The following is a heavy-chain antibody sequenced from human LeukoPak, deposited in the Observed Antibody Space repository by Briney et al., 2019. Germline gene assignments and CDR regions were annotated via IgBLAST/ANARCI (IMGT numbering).Heavy chain of an antibody. Sequence: GXTFXXXGMXWXXXAPGKGVEWEAVIWYDGSNKFYPHSVIVRFPISRDNSMNTLYLQMHTLRPEDTAVYYCAKEPERRGSSWYPEYNWFDPWGQGTLVTVSS. CDR1: GXTFXXXG. CDR3: AKEPERRGSSWYPEYNWFDP. CDR2: IWYDGSNK. V-gene: IGHV3-33*06. D-gene: IGHD6-13*01. J-gene: IGHJ5*02.